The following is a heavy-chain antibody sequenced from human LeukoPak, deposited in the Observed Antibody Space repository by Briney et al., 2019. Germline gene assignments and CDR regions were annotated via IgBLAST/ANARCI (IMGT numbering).Heavy chain of an antibody. J-gene: IGHJ4*02. CDR3: ASCRMDYGDYDPFDY. CDR2: IRYDGSNK. CDR1: GFTFSSYS. V-gene: IGHV3-30*02. Sequence: GGSLRLSCAASGFTFSSYSMNWVRQAPGKGLEWVAFIRYDGSNKYYADSVKGRFTISRDNSKNTLYLQMNSLRAEDTAVYYCASCRMDYGDYDPFDYWGQGTLVTVSS. D-gene: IGHD4-17*01.